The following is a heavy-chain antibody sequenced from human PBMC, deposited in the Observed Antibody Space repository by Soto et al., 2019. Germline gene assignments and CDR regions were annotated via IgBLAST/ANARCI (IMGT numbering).Heavy chain of an antibody. CDR3: ARAYCSGGSCYVAPFDY. V-gene: IGHV3-74*01. D-gene: IGHD2-15*01. CDR2: INSDGSST. J-gene: IGHJ4*02. CDR1: GFTFSSYW. Sequence: GGSLRLSCAASGFTFSSYWMHWVRQAPGKGLVWVSRINSDGSSTSYADSVKGRFTISRDNAKNTLYLQMNSLRAEDTAVYYCARAYCSGGSCYVAPFDYWGQGTLVTVSS.